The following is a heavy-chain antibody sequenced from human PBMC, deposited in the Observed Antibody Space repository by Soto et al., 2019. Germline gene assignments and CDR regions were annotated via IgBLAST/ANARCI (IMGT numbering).Heavy chain of an antibody. CDR2: INWNSGRI. CDR1: GFTFDDYA. CDR3: VKDESINWYSGHFRH. J-gene: IGHJ1*01. V-gene: IGHV3-9*01. D-gene: IGHD6-13*01. Sequence: EVQLVESGGGLVQPGRSLRLSCAASGFTFDDYAMHWVRQVPGKGLEWVSGINWNSGRIGYGDSVKGRFAISRDNAKNSLQLQMNSLSAEDTAFYYCVKDESINWYSGHFRHWGQGTLVTVSS.